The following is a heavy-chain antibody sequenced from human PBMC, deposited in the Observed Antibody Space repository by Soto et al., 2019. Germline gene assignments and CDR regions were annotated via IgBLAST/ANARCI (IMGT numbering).Heavy chain of an antibody. CDR1: GFTFSSYA. D-gene: IGHD3-22*01. J-gene: IGHJ3*02. CDR2: ISYDGSNK. Sequence: GGSLRLSCAASGFTFSSYAMHWVRQAPGKGLEWVAVISYDGSNKYYADSVKGRFTISRDNSKNTLYLQMNSLRSEDTAVYYCARVRHYYYDSSGYYPDAFDIWGQGTMVTVSS. V-gene: IGHV3-30-3*01. CDR3: ARVRHYYYDSSGYYPDAFDI.